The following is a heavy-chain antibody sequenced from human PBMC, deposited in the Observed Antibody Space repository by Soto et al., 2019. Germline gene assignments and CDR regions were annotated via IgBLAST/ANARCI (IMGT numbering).Heavy chain of an antibody. CDR2: ISGSGGST. D-gene: IGHD3-10*01. CDR1: GFTFSSYA. CDR3: AKTPSSGDVELSFDY. Sequence: GGSLRLSCAASGFTFSSYAMSWVRQAPGKGLEWVSAISGSGGSTYYADSVKGRFTISRDNSKNTLYLQMNSLRAEDTAVYYCAKTPSSGDVELSFDYWGQGTLVTVSS. V-gene: IGHV3-23*01. J-gene: IGHJ4*02.